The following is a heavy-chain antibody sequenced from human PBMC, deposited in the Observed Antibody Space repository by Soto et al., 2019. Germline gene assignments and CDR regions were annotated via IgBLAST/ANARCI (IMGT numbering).Heavy chain of an antibody. CDR3: AREDSIIIPAVSDF. Sequence: PWGSLGLSFTFSGFAFNNYGINWVRQAPGKGLEWVSSISKSDYTYYSDSVKGRFAIPRDNAKSSVSLQMNTLRVEDTAVYYCAREDSIIIPAVSDFWGQGTLVTVSS. D-gene: IGHD2-2*01. J-gene: IGHJ4*02. V-gene: IGHV3-21*01. CDR2: ISKSDYT. CDR1: GFAFNNYG.